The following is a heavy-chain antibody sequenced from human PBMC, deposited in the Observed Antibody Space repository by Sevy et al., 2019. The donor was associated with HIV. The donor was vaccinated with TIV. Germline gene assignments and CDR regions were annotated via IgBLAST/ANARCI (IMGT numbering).Heavy chain of an antibody. J-gene: IGHJ6*02. V-gene: IGHV4-39*01. CDR2: IYYSGST. CDR1: GGSISSSSYY. Sequence: SETLSLTCTVSGGSISSSSYYWDWIRQPPGKGLEWIGSIYYSGSTYYNPSLKSRVTISVDTSKNQFSLKLSSVTAADTAVYYCARGITIFGVVMAMDVWGQGTTVTVSS. D-gene: IGHD3-3*01. CDR3: ARGITIFGVVMAMDV.